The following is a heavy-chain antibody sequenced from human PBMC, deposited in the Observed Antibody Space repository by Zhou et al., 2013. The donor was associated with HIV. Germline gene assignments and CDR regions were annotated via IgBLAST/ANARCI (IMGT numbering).Heavy chain of an antibody. V-gene: IGHV1-69*05. CDR3: AREAASSDYCGGDCSPPLPFDY. J-gene: IGHJ4*02. CDR1: GGTFSSYA. CDR2: IIPIFGTA. D-gene: IGHD2-21*01. Sequence: QVQLVQSGAEVKKPGSSVKVSCKASGGTFSSYAISWVRQAPGQGLEWMGGIIPIFGTANYAQKFQGRVTITTDESTSTAYMELSSLRSEDTAVYYCAREAASSDYCGGDCSPPLPFDYWGQGTLVTVSS.